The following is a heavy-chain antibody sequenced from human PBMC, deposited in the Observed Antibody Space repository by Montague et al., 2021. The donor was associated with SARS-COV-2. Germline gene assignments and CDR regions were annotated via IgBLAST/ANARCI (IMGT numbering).Heavy chain of an antibody. CDR1: GGSFGDDH. Sequence: SETLSLTCGVYGGSFGDDHWSWIRQPPGKGLEWIGDIKQSGRTNYNPSLKSRVTISVDTSKNQFSLKVTSLTAADTAVYFCARGHLSVSMIVVVFTSASYYFDYWGQGAQVTVSS. J-gene: IGHJ4*02. CDR3: ARGHLSVSMIVVVFTSASYYFDY. CDR2: IKQSGRT. D-gene: IGHD3-22*01. V-gene: IGHV4-34*01.